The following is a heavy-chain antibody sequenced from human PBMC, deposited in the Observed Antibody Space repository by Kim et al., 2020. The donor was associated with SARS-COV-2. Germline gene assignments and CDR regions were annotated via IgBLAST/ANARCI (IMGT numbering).Heavy chain of an antibody. D-gene: IGHD3-3*01. J-gene: IGHJ6*02. V-gene: IGHV1-69*13. CDR3: ARTLWRTSYYYGMDV. Sequence: SVKVSCKASGGTFSSYAISWVRQAPGQGLEWMGGIIPIFGTANYAQKFQGRVTITADESTSTAYMELSSLRSEDTAVYYCARTLWRTSYYYGMDVWGQGTTVTVSS. CDR2: IIPIFGTA. CDR1: GGTFSSYA.